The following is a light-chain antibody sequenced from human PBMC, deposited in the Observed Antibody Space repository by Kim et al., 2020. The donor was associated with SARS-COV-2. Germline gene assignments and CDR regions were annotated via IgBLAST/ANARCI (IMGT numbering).Light chain of an antibody. Sequence: SYELTQPPSVSVSPGQTASITCSGDKLGDKYACWYQQKPGQSPVLVIYQDSKRPSGIPERFSGSNSGNTATLTISGTQAMDEADYYCQAWDSSTVQVLGT. J-gene: IGLJ1*01. CDR3: QAWDSSTVQV. CDR1: KLGDKY. CDR2: QDS. V-gene: IGLV3-1*01.